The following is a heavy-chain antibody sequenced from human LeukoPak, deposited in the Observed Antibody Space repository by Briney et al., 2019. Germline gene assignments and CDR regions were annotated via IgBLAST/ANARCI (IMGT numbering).Heavy chain of an antibody. Sequence: SETLSLTCTVSGGSISSYYWSWIRQPPGNGLEWIGYIYYSGSTNYNPSLKSRVTISVDTSKNQFSLKLSSVTAADTAVYYCARGSVYYYGSSGSRTNAFDIWGQGTMVTVSS. CDR3: ARGSVYYYGSSGSRTNAFDI. D-gene: IGHD3-22*01. J-gene: IGHJ3*02. V-gene: IGHV4-59*01. CDR1: GGSISSYY. CDR2: IYYSGST.